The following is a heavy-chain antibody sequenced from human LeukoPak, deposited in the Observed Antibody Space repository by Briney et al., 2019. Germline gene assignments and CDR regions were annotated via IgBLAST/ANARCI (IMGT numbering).Heavy chain of an antibody. CDR2: IYYSGST. D-gene: IGHD3-16*02. J-gene: IGHJ5*02. Sequence: PSETLSLTCTVSGGSISSYYWSWIRQPPGKGLEWIGYIYYSGSTNYNPSLKSRVTISIDTSKNQFSLKLSSVTAADTAVYYCARQHDYVWGSYRYNWFDPWGQGTLVTVSS. CDR1: GGSISSYY. CDR3: ARQHDYVWGSYRYNWFDP. V-gene: IGHV4-59*01.